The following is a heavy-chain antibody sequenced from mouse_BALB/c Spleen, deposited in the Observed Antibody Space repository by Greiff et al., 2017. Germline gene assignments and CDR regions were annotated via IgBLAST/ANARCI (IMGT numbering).Heavy chain of an antibody. CDR2: IDPANGNT. J-gene: IGHJ4*01. V-gene: IGHV14-3*02. Sequence: EVQLHQSGAELVKPGASVKLSCTASGFNIKDTYMHWVKQRPEQGLEWIGRIDPANGNTKYDPKFQGKATITADTSSNTAYLQLSSLTSEDTAVYYCARELGLSYAMDYWGQGTSVTVSS. CDR3: ARELGLSYAMDY. CDR1: GFNIKDTY. D-gene: IGHD3-1*01.